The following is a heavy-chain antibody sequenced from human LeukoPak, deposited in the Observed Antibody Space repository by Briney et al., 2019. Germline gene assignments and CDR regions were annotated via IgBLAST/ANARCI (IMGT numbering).Heavy chain of an antibody. CDR2: IYYSGST. V-gene: IGHV4-59*08. CDR3: ARLGKEVTYRAYYLDY. Sequence: SETLSLTCTVSGGSISSYYWSWIRQPPGKGLEWIGYIYYSGSTNYNPSLKSRVTISVDRSKTQFSLKLSSVTAADTAVYYCARLGKEVTYRAYYLDYWGQGTLVTVSS. CDR1: GGSISSYY. J-gene: IGHJ4*02. D-gene: IGHD1-26*01.